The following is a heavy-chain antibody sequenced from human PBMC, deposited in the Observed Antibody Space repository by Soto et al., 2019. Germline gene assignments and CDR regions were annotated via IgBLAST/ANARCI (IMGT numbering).Heavy chain of an antibody. CDR3: ARDVGGYCSSTSCYAENDY. CDR1: GYTFTSYG. CDR2: ISAYNGNT. D-gene: IGHD2-2*01. J-gene: IGHJ4*02. Sequence: ASVKVSCKASGYTFTSYGISWVRQAPGQGLEWMGWISAYNGNTNYAQKLQGRVTMTTDTSTSTAYMELRSLRSDDTAVYYCARDVGGYCSSTSCYAENDYWGQGTLVTVSS. V-gene: IGHV1-18*01.